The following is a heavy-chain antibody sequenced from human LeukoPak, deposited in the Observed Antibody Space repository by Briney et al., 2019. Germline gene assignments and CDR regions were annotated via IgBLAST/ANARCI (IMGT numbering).Heavy chain of an antibody. CDR2: ISYDGSNK. D-gene: IGHD3-16*02. Sequence: RSLRLSCAASGFTFSSYAMHWVRQAPGKGLEWVAVISYDGSNKYYADSVKGRFTISRDNSKNTLYLQMNSLRAEDTAVYYCAREADDYVWGSYRYYAYFDYWGQGTLVTVSS. CDR1: GFTFSSYA. V-gene: IGHV3-30*04. J-gene: IGHJ4*02. CDR3: AREADDYVWGSYRYYAYFDY.